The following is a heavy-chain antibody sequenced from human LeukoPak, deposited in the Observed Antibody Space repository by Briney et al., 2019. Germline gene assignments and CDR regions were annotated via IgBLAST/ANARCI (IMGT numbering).Heavy chain of an antibody. CDR2: ISAYNGNT. J-gene: IGHJ6*02. Sequence: APVKHSCKASGYTFTSYGISWVRQSPGQGLEWMGWISAYNGNTNYAQKLQGRVTMTTDTSTSTAYMELRSLRSDDTAVYYCARGNWNPDGPCGMDVWGQGTAVTVSS. V-gene: IGHV1-18*01. D-gene: IGHD1-1*01. CDR1: GYTFTSYG. CDR3: ARGNWNPDGPCGMDV.